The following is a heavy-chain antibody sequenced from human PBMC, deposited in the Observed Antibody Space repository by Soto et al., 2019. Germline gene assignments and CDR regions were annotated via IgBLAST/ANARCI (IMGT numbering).Heavy chain of an antibody. CDR2: ISGSGGST. D-gene: IGHD5-18*01. J-gene: IGHJ6*02. CDR1: GFTFSSYA. CDR3: AKDPIQLWSVVPYYGMDV. Sequence: QPGGSLRLSCAASGFTFSSYAMSWVRQAPGKGLEWVSAISGSGGSTYYADSVKGRFTISRDNSKNTLYLQMNSLRAEDTAVYYCAKDPIQLWSVVPYYGMDVWGQGTTVTVSS. V-gene: IGHV3-23*01.